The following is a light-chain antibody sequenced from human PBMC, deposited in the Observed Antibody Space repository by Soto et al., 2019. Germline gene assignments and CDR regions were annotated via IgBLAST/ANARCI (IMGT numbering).Light chain of an antibody. CDR3: QQYNSYSPWT. J-gene: IGKJ1*01. CDR1: QSISSW. V-gene: IGKV1-5*01. Sequence: DIQMTQSPSTLSASVGERVTITCRASQSISSWLAWYQQKPGKAPKLLIYDASSLESGVPSRFSGSGSGTEITLTISSLQPDDFATYYCQQYNSYSPWTFGQGTKVDIK. CDR2: DAS.